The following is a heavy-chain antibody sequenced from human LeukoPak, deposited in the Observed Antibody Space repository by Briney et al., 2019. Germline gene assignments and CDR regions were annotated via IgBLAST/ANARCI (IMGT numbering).Heavy chain of an antibody. Sequence: PSETLSLTCTVSGGSISSSSYYWGWIRQPPGKGLEWIGSIYYSGSTYYNPSLESRVTISVDTPKNQFSLKLSSVTAADTAVYYCARHLWDYYYYYMDVWGKGTTVTVSS. V-gene: IGHV4-39*01. D-gene: IGHD3-16*01. CDR3: ARHLWDYYYYYMDV. CDR1: GGSISSSSYY. J-gene: IGHJ6*03. CDR2: IYYSGST.